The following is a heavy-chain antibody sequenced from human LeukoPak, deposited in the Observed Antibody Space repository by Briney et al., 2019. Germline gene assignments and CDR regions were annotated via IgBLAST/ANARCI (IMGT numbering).Heavy chain of an antibody. CDR2: IKPNTGGT. CDR3: ARWGDSSGYSNWFDP. D-gene: IGHD3-22*01. CDR1: GYTFTGYY. V-gene: IGHV1-2*02. J-gene: IGHJ5*02. Sequence: ASVKVSCKASGYTFTGYYIHWVRQAPGQGLEWMGWIKPNTGGTNYAQKFQGRVTMTRDTSISTAYMELSRLRSDDTAVYYCARWGDSSGYSNWFDPWGQGTLVTVSS.